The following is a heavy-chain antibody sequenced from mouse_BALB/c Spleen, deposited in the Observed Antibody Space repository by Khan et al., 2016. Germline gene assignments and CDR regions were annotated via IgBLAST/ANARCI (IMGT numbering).Heavy chain of an antibody. D-gene: IGHD3-1*01. CDR3: AREQLGRPGLAY. J-gene: IGHJ3*01. CDR2: INPGSGGT. Sequence: QVQLQQSGAELVRPGTSVKVSCKASGYAFTNYLIEWVKQRPGQGLEWIGVINPGSGGTNYNEKFKGKATLTADKSSSTAYMQLSSLTSDDAAVDFGAREQLGRPGLAYWGQGTLGTVSA. CDR1: GYAFTNYL. V-gene: IGHV1-54*01.